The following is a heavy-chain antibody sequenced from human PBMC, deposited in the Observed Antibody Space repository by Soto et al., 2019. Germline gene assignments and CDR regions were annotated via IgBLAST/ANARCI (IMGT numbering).Heavy chain of an antibody. V-gene: IGHV3-48*01. CDR1: GFTFRDYA. CDR2: ISSISSTI. J-gene: IGHJ6*03. Sequence: GGSLRLSCAASGFTFRDYAMNWVRQAPGKGLEWVSYISSISSTIYYADSVKGRFTISKDNAKNSLYLQMNSLRAEDTAVYYCAREGGTYYYYMDVWGKGTTVTVSS. CDR3: AREGGTYYYYMDV. D-gene: IGHD1-1*01.